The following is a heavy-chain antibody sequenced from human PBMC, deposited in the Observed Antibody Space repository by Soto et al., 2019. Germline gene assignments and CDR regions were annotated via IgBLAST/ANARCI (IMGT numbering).Heavy chain of an antibody. J-gene: IGHJ2*01. CDR1: GGSISSGGYS. CDR3: AREDGTTVRYFDL. Sequence: QLQLQESGSGLVKPSQTLSLTCAVSGGSISSGGYSWNWIRQRPGKGLEWIGYIYHSGSTYYNPSIKSRVTISVDRSKNQLSQKLSSVTAADTAVYYCAREDGTTVRYFDLWGRGTLVTVSS. V-gene: IGHV4-30-2*01. CDR2: IYHSGST. D-gene: IGHD1-7*01.